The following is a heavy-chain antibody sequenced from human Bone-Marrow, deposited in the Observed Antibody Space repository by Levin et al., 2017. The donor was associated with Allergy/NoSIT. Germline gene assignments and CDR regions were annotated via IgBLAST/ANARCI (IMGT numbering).Heavy chain of an antibody. CDR1: GYTFIGYY. J-gene: IGHJ4*02. CDR2: INPKNGGK. D-gene: IGHD2-2*01. CDR3: ARDSQWWEVRYCNSSNCPFDF. V-gene: IGHV1-2*02. Sequence: GESLKISCKTSGYTFIGYYINWVRQAPGQGLEWMGWINPKNGGKKFAQKFQGRVTMTTDTSISTAYMELSRMRLDDTAVYYCARDSQWWEVRYCNSSNCPFDFWGQGTLVSVSS.